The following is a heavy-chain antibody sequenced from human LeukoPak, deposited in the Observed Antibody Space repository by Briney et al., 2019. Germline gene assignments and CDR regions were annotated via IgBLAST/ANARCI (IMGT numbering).Heavy chain of an antibody. D-gene: IGHD4-17*01. J-gene: IGHJ6*03. Sequence: GGSLRLSCAASGFTFSSYGMHWVRQAPGKGLEWVAFIRYDGSNKYYADSVKGRFTISRDNSKNTLYLQTNSLRAEDTAVYYCAKGAGDYFYDYYYYMDVWGKGTTVTISS. CDR3: AKGAGDYFYDYYYYMDV. CDR2: IRYDGSNK. CDR1: GFTFSSYG. V-gene: IGHV3-30*02.